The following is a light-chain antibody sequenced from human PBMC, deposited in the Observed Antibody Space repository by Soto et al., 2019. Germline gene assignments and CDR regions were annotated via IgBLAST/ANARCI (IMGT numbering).Light chain of an antibody. Sequence: DIQITQSPSTLSASVGDRVTITCRASQGISGYLNWYQQKPGKAPKLLIYAASSLQTGVPSRFSGSGSGTDFTLTISSLQPEDFAAYYCQQSYSTPPITFGQGTRLEIK. V-gene: IGKV1-39*01. CDR1: QGISGY. J-gene: IGKJ5*01. CDR2: AAS. CDR3: QQSYSTPPIT.